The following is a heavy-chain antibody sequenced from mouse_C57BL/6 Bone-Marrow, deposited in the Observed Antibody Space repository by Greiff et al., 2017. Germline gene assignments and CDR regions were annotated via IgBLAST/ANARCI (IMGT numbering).Heavy chain of an antibody. J-gene: IGHJ2*01. Sequence: VQLQQSGAELVRPGASVKLSCKASGYTFTDYYINWVKQRPGQGLEWIARIYPGSGNTYYNEKFKGKATLTAEKSSSTAYMQLSSLTSEDSAVYFCARGGDSTTVSGYWGQGTTLTVSS. CDR3: ARGGDSTTVSGY. CDR1: GYTFTDYY. CDR2: IYPGSGNT. V-gene: IGHV1-76*01. D-gene: IGHD2-13*01.